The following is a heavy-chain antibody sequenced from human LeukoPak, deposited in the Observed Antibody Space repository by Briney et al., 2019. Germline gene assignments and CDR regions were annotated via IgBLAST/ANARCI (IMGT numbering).Heavy chain of an antibody. CDR1: GYSFTSYW. CDR3: ARLTYYYDSSGYYLDY. CDR2: IYPGDSGT. J-gene: IGHJ4*02. Sequence: GESLKISCKGSGYSFTSYWIGWVRQMPGKGLEWMGIIYPGDSGTRYSPSFQGQVTISADKSISTAYLQWSSLKASDTAMYYCARLTYYYDSSGYYLDYWGQGTLVTVSS. D-gene: IGHD3-22*01. V-gene: IGHV5-51*01.